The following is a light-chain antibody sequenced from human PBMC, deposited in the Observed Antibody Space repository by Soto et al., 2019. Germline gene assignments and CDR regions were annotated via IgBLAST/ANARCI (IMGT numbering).Light chain of an antibody. Sequence: QSALTQPRSVSGSPGQSVTISCTGTSSDVGGYNYVYWYQQHPGKAPKLMIYDVSNRPSGVPDLFSGSKSGNSASLTISGSQAEDEADYYCCSYAGSYYVFGTGTKVTVL. CDR2: DVS. J-gene: IGLJ1*01. V-gene: IGLV2-11*01. CDR1: SSDVGGYNY. CDR3: CSYAGSYYV.